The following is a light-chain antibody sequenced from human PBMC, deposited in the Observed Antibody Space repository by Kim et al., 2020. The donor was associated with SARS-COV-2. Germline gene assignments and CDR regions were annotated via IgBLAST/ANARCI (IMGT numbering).Light chain of an antibody. CDR2: YDS. Sequence: GQTASITGGENNVGGKSVNWYQQKPGQAPVLVIYYDSERPSGIAERFSGSKAATTATLTISRVEAGDEADYYCQVWDTDIDDYVFGRGTKVTVL. V-gene: IGLV3-21*01. J-gene: IGLJ1*01. CDR3: QVWDTDIDDYV. CDR1: NVGGKS.